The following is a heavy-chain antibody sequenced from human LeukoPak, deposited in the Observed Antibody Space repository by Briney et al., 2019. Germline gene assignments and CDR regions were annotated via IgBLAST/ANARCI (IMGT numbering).Heavy chain of an antibody. CDR3: TTDQTYCSSTSCYRYYFDY. CDR1: GFTFSNAW. CDR2: IKSKTEGGTT. D-gene: IGHD2-2*01. V-gene: IGHV3-15*01. J-gene: IGHJ4*02. Sequence: GGSLRLSCAASGFTFSNAWMTWVRQAPGKGLEWIGRIKSKTEGGTTAYAAPVKGRFTISRDDSKNTLYLQMNSLKTEDTAVYYCTTDQTYCSSTSCYRYYFDYWGQGTLVTVSS.